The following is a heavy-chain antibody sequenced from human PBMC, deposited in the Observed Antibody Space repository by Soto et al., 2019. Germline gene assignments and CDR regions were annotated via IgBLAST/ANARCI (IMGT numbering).Heavy chain of an antibody. D-gene: IGHD2-15*01. CDR1: GGTFSSYA. CDR2: IIPIFGTA. Sequence: QVQLVQSGAEVQKPGSSVKVSCKASGGTFSSYAISWVRQAPGQGLEWMGGIIPIFGTANYAQKFQGRVTITADESTSTAYMELSSLRSEDTAVYYCASGCSGGSCYPKRGGLYHFDYWGQGTLVTVSS. V-gene: IGHV1-69*01. J-gene: IGHJ4*02. CDR3: ASGCSGGSCYPKRGGLYHFDY.